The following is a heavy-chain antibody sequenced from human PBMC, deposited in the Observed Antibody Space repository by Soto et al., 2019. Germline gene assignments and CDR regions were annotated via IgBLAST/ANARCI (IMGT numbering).Heavy chain of an antibody. J-gene: IGHJ5*01. V-gene: IGHV4-30-4*01. CDR2: IYKSATT. CDR1: GDSISTVYDF. D-gene: IGHD1-20*01. CDR3: ARGRYCITARCFPNWFDS. Sequence: TLLLTCSVSGDSISTVYDFWAWVRQPPGQALEYIGYIYKSATTYYNPSFESRVAISLDTSKSQFSLNVTSLTAADTAVYFCARGRYCITARCFPNWFDSWGQGTLVTVSS.